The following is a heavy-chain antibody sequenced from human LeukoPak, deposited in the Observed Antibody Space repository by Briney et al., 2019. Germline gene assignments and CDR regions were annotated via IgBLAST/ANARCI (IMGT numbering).Heavy chain of an antibody. CDR2: INNDASSA. Sequence: PGGSLRLSCAASGFTFSSSWMHWVRQTPGKGLVWVSHINNDASSATYADSVKGRFTISRDNSKNTLYLQMNSLRAEDTAVYYPIVLMVYDISWGQGALVTVSS. J-gene: IGHJ4*02. CDR1: GFTFSSSW. V-gene: IGHV3-74*01. D-gene: IGHD2-8*01. CDR3: IVLMVYDIS.